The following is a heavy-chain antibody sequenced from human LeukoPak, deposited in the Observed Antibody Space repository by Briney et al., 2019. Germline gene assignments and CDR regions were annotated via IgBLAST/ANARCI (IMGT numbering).Heavy chain of an antibody. Sequence: PGGSLRLSCAASGFTFSSYSMNWVRQAPGKGLEWVSYISSSSSTIYYADSVKGRFTISRDNAKNSLYLQMNSLRAEDTAVYYCARGVDRYCSGGSCYSTFYYYYMDAWGKGTTVTVSS. CDR1: GFTFSSYS. D-gene: IGHD2-15*01. V-gene: IGHV3-48*01. CDR3: ARGVDRYCSGGSCYSTFYYYYMDA. J-gene: IGHJ6*03. CDR2: ISSSSSTI.